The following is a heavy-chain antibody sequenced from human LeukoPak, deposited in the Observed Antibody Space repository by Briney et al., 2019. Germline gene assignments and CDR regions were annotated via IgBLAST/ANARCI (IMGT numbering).Heavy chain of an antibody. D-gene: IGHD6-19*01. CDR2: IIPIFGTA. Sequence: ASVKVSCKASGGTFSSYAISWVRQAPGQGLEWMGGIIPIFGTANYAQNLQGRVTLTTYTSTTTAYLELRSLTSDDTAVYYCARDPSNTSGWKTWFDPWGQGTLVTVSS. CDR1: GGTFSSYA. V-gene: IGHV1-69*05. J-gene: IGHJ5*02. CDR3: ARDPSNTSGWKTWFDP.